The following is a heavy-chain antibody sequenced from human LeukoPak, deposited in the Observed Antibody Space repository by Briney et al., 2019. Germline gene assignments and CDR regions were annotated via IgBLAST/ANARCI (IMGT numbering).Heavy chain of an antibody. Sequence: SQTLSLTCTVSGGSISSGDYYWSWIRQPPGKGLEWIGYIYYSGSTHYNPSLKSRVTISVDTSKNQFSLKLSSVTAADTAVYYCARATYYYGPGSSTWDYWGQGTLVTVSS. J-gene: IGHJ4*02. CDR1: GGSISSGDYY. CDR3: ARATYYYGPGSSTWDY. CDR2: IYYSGST. D-gene: IGHD3-10*01. V-gene: IGHV4-30-4*01.